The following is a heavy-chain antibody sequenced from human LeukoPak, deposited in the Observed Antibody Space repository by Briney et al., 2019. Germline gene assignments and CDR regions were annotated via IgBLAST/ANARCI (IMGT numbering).Heavy chain of an antibody. CDR2: IYGGGST. V-gene: IGHV3-53*01. J-gene: IGHJ4*02. CDR3: ATSSRHYSSSSVFDY. D-gene: IGHD6-6*01. Sequence: GGSLRLSCAASGFTVSSNYMNWVRQAPGKGLERVSVIYGGGSTYYADSVKGRFTISRDNSKNTLYLQMNNLRADDTAVYYCATSSRHYSSSSVFDYWGQGTLVTVSS. CDR1: GFTVSSNY.